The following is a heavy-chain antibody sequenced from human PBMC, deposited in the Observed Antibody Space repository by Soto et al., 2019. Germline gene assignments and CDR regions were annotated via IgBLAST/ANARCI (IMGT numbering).Heavy chain of an antibody. Sequence: PSETLSLTCAVYGGSFSGYYWSWIRQPPGKGLEWIGEINHSGGTNYNPSLKSRVTISVDTSKNQFSLKLSSVTAADTAVYYCAGVDTAKFDPWGQGTLVTVSS. CDR3: AGVDTAKFDP. CDR1: GGSFSGYY. CDR2: INHSGGT. D-gene: IGHD5-18*01. V-gene: IGHV4-34*01. J-gene: IGHJ5*02.